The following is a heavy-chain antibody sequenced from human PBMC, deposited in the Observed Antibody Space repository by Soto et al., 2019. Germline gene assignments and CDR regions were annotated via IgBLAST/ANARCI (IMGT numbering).Heavy chain of an antibody. CDR2: IRYSGST. Sequence: QVQLQESGPGLVRPSETLSLTCTVSGGSINNYYWSWIRQPPGKGLEWIGFIRYSGSTNYNPSLKSRVTISVDTSKSQFSLKLSSVTAADTAAYYCGRYGQGTNYDSSGALDIWGQGTMVTVSS. V-gene: IGHV4-59*01. D-gene: IGHD3-22*01. CDR3: GRYGQGTNYDSSGALDI. J-gene: IGHJ3*02. CDR1: GGSINNYY.